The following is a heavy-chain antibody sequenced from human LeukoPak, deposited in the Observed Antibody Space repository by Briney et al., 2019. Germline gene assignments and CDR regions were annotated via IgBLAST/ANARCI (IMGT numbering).Heavy chain of an antibody. Sequence: GGSLRLSCAASGFSFSGYAMSWVRQAPGKGLEWVSSISGSGGSTYYADSVKGRFTVSRDNSENTLYLQMNSLRAEDTAVYYCAPQAPYYDYWGQGTLVTVSS. CDR2: ISGSGGST. V-gene: IGHV3-23*01. D-gene: IGHD3-10*01. CDR1: GFSFSGYA. J-gene: IGHJ4*02. CDR3: APQAPYYDY.